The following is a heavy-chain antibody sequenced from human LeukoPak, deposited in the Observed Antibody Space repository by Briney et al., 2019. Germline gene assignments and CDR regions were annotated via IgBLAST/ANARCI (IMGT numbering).Heavy chain of an antibody. Sequence: GGSLRLSCVASGFSFSSYGMHWVRQAPGKGLEWVAFIQYDGTDKYYADSVKGRFTISRDNSKNTLLLQMRSLRVQDTAVYYCAKDAAGYSQRGGDYWGQGTLVTVSS. CDR2: IQYDGTDK. CDR1: GFSFSSYG. V-gene: IGHV3-30*02. CDR3: AKDAAGYSQRGGDY. J-gene: IGHJ4*02. D-gene: IGHD5-24*01.